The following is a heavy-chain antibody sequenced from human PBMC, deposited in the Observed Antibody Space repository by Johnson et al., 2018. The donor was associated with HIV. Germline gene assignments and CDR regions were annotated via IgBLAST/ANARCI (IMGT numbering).Heavy chain of an antibody. V-gene: IGHV3-20*04. CDR2: INWNGENI. CDR3: ARAMYDYERSGNYYGAFDI. Sequence: VQLVESGGGVVRPGGSLRLSCEGSGFSFDEYGMSWVRQAPGKGLAWVSGINWNGENIGYADSVKGRCTVSRDNAKDSLVLQMNSLRVEDTALYYCARAMYDYERSGNYYGAFDIWGQGTMVSVFS. D-gene: IGHD3-22*01. CDR1: GFSFDEYG. J-gene: IGHJ3*02.